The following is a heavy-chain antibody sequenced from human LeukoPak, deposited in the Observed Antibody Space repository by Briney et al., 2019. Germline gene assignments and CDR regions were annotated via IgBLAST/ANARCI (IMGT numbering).Heavy chain of an antibody. V-gene: IGHV3-74*01. Sequence: PGGSLRLSCAASGFTFGSYWMHWVRQAPGKGLVWVSRINGDGSTTSYADSVKGRFTISRDNAKNTLYLQMNSLRAEDTAVYYCAKGYRAYDSRYLFDYCGQGTLVTVSS. J-gene: IGHJ4*02. CDR1: GFTFGSYW. D-gene: IGHD5-12*01. CDR3: AKGYRAYDSRYLFDY. CDR2: INGDGSTT.